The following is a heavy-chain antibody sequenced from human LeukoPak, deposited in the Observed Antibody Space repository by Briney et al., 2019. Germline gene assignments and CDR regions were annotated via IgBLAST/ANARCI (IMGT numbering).Heavy chain of an antibody. V-gene: IGHV3-48*03. CDR1: GFTFSSYE. Sequence: GGSLRLSCAASGFTFSSYEMNWVRQAPGKGLEWVSYISSSGSTIYYADSVKGRFTISRDNAKNSLYLQMNSLRAEDTAVYYCARDFGGAYYYDSSGYYPNYFDYWGQGTLVTVSS. CDR2: ISSSGSTI. J-gene: IGHJ4*02. CDR3: ARDFGGAYYYDSSGYYPNYFDY. D-gene: IGHD3-22*01.